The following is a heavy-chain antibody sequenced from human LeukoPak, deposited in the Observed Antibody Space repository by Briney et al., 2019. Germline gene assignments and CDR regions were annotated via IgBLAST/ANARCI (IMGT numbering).Heavy chain of an antibody. V-gene: IGHV1-8*01. Sequence: ASVKVSCKASGYTFTSYDINWVRQATGQGLEWMGWMNPNSGNTGYAQKFQGRVTMTRNTSISTAYMELSSLRSEDTAVYYCARVFAGSGWYDVFDIWAQGTMVTVSS. CDR1: GYTFTSYD. CDR3: ARVFAGSGWYDVFDI. CDR2: MNPNSGNT. J-gene: IGHJ3*02. D-gene: IGHD6-19*01.